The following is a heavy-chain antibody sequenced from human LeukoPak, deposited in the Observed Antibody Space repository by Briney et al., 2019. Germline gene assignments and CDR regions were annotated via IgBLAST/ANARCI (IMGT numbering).Heavy chain of an antibody. V-gene: IGHV4-61*02. J-gene: IGHJ4*02. CDR3: ARGFFDY. CDR1: GDSINSNNYY. D-gene: IGHD3-3*01. Sequence: SETLSLTCTVSGDSINSNNYYWSWIRQPAGKGLEWIGRIYSSGRTNYNPSLKSRVTISLDTSKNQFSLKLSSVTAADTAVYYCARGFFDYWGQGTLVTVSS. CDR2: IYSSGRT.